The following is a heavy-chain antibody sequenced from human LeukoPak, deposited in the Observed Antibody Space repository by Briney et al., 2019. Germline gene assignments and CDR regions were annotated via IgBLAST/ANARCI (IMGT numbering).Heavy chain of an antibody. D-gene: IGHD6-19*01. CDR2: IYYSGST. J-gene: IGHJ4*02. CDR1: GGPISSGSYY. Sequence: KPSETLSLTCTVSGGPISSGSYYWSWIRQPPGKGLEWNGYIYYSGSTYYNPSLKSRVTISVDTSKNQFSLKLSSVTAADTAVYYCARGKVVAGYSSGWYEGWGQGTLVTVSS. CDR3: ARGKVVAGYSSGWYEG. V-gene: IGHV4-30-4*07.